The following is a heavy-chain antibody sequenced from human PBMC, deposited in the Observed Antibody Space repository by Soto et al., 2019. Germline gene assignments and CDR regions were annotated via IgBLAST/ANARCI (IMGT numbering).Heavy chain of an antibody. CDR2: ISSSTNTI. CDR3: ARAKYNENYRYYYYGMDV. CDR1: GFTFSSYA. D-gene: IGHD1-7*01. J-gene: IGHJ6*02. V-gene: IGHV3-48*02. Sequence: PGGSLRLSCAASGFTFSSYAMSWVRQAPGKGLEWVSYISSSTNTIYYADSVKGRFTISRDNAKNSLYLQMNSLKDEDTAVYYCARAKYNENYRYYYYGMDVWGQGTTVTVSS.